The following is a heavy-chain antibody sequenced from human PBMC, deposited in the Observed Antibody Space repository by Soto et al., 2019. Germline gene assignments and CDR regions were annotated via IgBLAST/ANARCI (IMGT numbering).Heavy chain of an antibody. Sequence: PGGSLRLSCAASGFTFSSYDMHWVRQATGKGLEWVSAIGTAGDTYYPGSVKGRFTISRENAKNSLYLQMNSLRAGDTVVYYCARAGRGGSGYYYGLDYWGQGTLVTVSS. CDR3: ARAGRGGSGYYYGLDY. V-gene: IGHV3-13*04. CDR1: GFTFSSYD. D-gene: IGHD3-22*01. J-gene: IGHJ4*02. CDR2: IGTAGDT.